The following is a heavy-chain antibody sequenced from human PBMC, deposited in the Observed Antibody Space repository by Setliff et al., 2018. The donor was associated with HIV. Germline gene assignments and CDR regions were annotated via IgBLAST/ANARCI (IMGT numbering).Heavy chain of an antibody. CDR2: IHTEQGFP. CDR3: AVDRHAFDI. D-gene: IGHD5-12*01. Sequence: ASVKVSCKASGYSFINYAINWLRQAPGRGLEWMGWIHTEQGFPMYAQGFTGRFVFSLDPSVNTAYLQIDSLTPDDGGVYYCAVDRHAFDIWGQGTVVTVAS. J-gene: IGHJ3*02. V-gene: IGHV7-4-1*01. CDR1: GYSFINYA.